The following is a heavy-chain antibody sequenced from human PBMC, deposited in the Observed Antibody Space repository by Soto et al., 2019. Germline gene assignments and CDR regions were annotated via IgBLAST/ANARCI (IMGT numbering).Heavy chain of an antibody. V-gene: IGHV3-23*01. J-gene: IGHJ6*02. CDR3: AKSLRRQDYSSSWYSYYYGMDV. Sequence: GGSLRLSCAASGFTFSSYAMSWVRQAPGKGLEWVSAISGSGGSTYYAASVKGRFTISRDNSKNTLYLQMNSLRAEDTAVYYCAKSLRRQDYSSSWYSYYYGMDVWGQGTTVTVSS. CDR2: ISGSGGST. CDR1: GFTFSSYA. D-gene: IGHD6-13*01.